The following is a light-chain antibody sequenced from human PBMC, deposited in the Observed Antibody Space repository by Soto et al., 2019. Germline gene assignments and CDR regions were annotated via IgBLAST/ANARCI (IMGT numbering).Light chain of an antibody. CDR1: QVISSY. CDR3: QHLNGYPGYI. CDR2: AAS. Sequence: DIQLTQSPSFLSASVGDRVTITCRASQVISSYLAWYQQKPGKAPKLLIYAASTLQSGVPSRFSGRGSGTEFTLTISSLQPEDLATYYCQHLNGYPGYIVGQGTKLEIK. V-gene: IGKV1-9*01. J-gene: IGKJ2*01.